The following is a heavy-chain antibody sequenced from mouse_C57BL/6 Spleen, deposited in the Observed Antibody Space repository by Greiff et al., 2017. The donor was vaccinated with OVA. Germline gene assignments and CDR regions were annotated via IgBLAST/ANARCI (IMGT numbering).Heavy chain of an antibody. V-gene: IGHV5-16*01. CDR3: ARAPDGYYAMDY. D-gene: IGHD2-3*01. J-gene: IGHJ4*01. CDR2: INYDGSST. CDR1: GFTFSDYY. Sequence: EVHLVESEGGLVQPGSSMKLSCTASGFTFSDYYMAWVRQVPEKGLEWVANINYDGSSTYYLDSLKSRFIISRDNAKNILYLQMSSLKSEDTATYYCARAPDGYYAMDYWGQGTSVTVSS.